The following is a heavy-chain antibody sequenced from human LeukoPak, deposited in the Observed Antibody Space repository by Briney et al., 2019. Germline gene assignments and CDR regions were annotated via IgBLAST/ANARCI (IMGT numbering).Heavy chain of an antibody. CDR3: ARLSSGHGTTSFDY. V-gene: IGHV3-30*07. J-gene: IGHJ4*02. Sequence: GGSLRLSCAASGFTFSSYAMHWVRQAPGKGLEWVAVISYDGSNKYYADSVKGRFTISRDNSKNTLYLQMNSLRAEDTAVYYCARLSSGHGTTSFDYWGQGTLVTVSS. CDR1: GFTFSSYA. CDR2: ISYDGSNK. D-gene: IGHD6-19*01.